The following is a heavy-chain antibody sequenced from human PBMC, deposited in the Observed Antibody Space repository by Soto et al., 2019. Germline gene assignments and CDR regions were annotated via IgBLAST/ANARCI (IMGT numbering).Heavy chain of an antibody. CDR2: INHSGST. Sequence: QVQLQQWGAGLLKPSETLSLTCAVYGGSFSGYYWSWIRQPPGKGLEWIGEINHSGSTNYNPSLKSRVTISVDRSKNQFSLKLSSVTAADTAVYYCARGMIVEDYFDYWGQGTLVTVSS. V-gene: IGHV4-34*01. J-gene: IGHJ4*02. CDR1: GGSFSGYY. CDR3: ARGMIVEDYFDY. D-gene: IGHD3-22*01.